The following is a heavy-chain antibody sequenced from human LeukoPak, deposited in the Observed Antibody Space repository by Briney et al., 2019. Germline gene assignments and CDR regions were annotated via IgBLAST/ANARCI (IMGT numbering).Heavy chain of an antibody. J-gene: IGHJ4*02. CDR1: GGSISSSSYY. Sequence: SETLSLTCTVSGGSISSSSYYWGWIRQPPGKGLEWIGSIYYSGSTYYNPSLKSRVTISVDTSKNQFSLKLSSVTAADTAVYYCARGRIQLWLLSLAYFDYWGQGTLVTVSS. V-gene: IGHV4-39*01. CDR2: IYYSGST. CDR3: ARGRIQLWLLSLAYFDY. D-gene: IGHD5-18*01.